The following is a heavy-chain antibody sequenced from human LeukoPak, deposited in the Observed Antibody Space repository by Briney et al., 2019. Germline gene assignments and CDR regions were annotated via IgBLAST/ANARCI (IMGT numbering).Heavy chain of an antibody. Sequence: GGSLRLSCAASGFTFDDYAMHWVRHAPGKGLEWVSGISWNSGSIGYADSVKGRFTISRDNAKNSLYLQMNSLRAEDTALYYCAKDKGFGELFGYFDYWGQGTLVTVSS. CDR3: AKDKGFGELFGYFDY. CDR1: GFTFDDYA. D-gene: IGHD3-10*01. CDR2: ISWNSGSI. J-gene: IGHJ4*02. V-gene: IGHV3-9*01.